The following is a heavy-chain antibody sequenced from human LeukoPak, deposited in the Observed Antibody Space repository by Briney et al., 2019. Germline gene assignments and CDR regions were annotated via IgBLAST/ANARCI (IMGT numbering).Heavy chain of an antibody. CDR2: IKQDGSEK. CDR1: GFTFSSYW. D-gene: IGHD1-26*01. CDR3: AKGWELLPPDYFDY. J-gene: IGHJ4*02. V-gene: IGHV3-7*03. Sequence: GGSLRLSCAASGFTFSSYWMSWVRQAPGKGLEWVANIKQDGSEKYYVDSVKGRFTISRDNSKNTLYLQMNSLRAEDTALYYCAKGWELLPPDYFDYWGQGTLVTVSS.